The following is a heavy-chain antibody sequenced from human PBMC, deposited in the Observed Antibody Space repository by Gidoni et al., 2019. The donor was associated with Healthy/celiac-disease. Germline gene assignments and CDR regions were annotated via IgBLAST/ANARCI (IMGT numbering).Heavy chain of an antibody. CDR3: ARNYGDYVGAFDI. D-gene: IGHD4-17*01. Sequence: EVQLVESVGGLVQPVCSLRLSCAASVFTFSSYSMNWVRQAPGKGLEWVSYISSSSSTIYYADSVKGRFTISRDNAKNSLYLQRNSLRDEDTAVYYCARNYGDYVGAFDIWGQGTMVTVSS. CDR2: ISSSSSTI. CDR1: VFTFSSYS. V-gene: IGHV3-48*02. J-gene: IGHJ3*02.